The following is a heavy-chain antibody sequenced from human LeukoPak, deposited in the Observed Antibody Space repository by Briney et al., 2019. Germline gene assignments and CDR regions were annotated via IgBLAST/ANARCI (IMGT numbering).Heavy chain of an antibody. V-gene: IGHV1-69*02. CDR2: IIPILGIA. CDR3: AGGNYYDSSGYYL. D-gene: IGHD3-22*01. CDR1: GGTFSSYT. Sequence: VASVTVSFKASGGTFSSYTISWVRQAPGQGLEWMGRIIPILGIANYAQKFQGRVTITADKSTSTAYMELSSLRSEDTAVYYCAGGNYYDSSGYYLWGQGTLVTVSS. J-gene: IGHJ5*02.